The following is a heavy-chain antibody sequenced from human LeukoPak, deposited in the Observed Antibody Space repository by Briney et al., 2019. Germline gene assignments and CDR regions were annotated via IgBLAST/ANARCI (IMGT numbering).Heavy chain of an antibody. D-gene: IGHD2-15*01. J-gene: IGHJ6*03. Sequence: ASVKVCCKASAYRFTGYYIRWVRQAPGQGLEWMGWINPNNGATNYAQKFQGRITMTRDTSSTTAYMELSSLRSDDTAIYYCARDVVVVVGASRSNFYFYMDVWGKGTTVTVSS. CDR1: AYRFTGYY. V-gene: IGHV1-2*02. CDR3: ARDVVVVVGASRSNFYFYMDV. CDR2: INPNNGAT.